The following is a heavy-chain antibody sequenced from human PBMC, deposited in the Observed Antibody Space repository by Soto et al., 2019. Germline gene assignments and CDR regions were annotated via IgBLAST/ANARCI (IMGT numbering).Heavy chain of an antibody. D-gene: IGHD2-2*01. CDR3: ARVVPGAEAWFGP. Sequence: ASVKVSCKTSGYTFSNYGITWVRQAPGQPLEWLGWISLYSDGTNYAQKFQGRVSMTTDTSTATAYMELRSLRSDDTAVYYCARVVPGAEAWFGPWGQGTLVTVSS. V-gene: IGHV1-18*01. J-gene: IGHJ5*02. CDR2: ISLYSDGT. CDR1: GYTFSNYG.